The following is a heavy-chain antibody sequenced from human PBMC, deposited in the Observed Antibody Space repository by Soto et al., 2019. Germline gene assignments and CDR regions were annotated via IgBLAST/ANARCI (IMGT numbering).Heavy chain of an antibody. D-gene: IGHD5-12*01. V-gene: IGHV3-21*01. Sequence: EVQLVESGGGLVKPGGSLRLSCAASGFTFSSYSMNWVRQAPGKGLEWVSSISSSSSYIYYADSVKGRFTISRDNAKNSLYLQMNSLRAEDTAVYYCARDGDSGYDFSFPTPGGFDYWGQGTLVTVSS. CDR3: ARDGDSGYDFSFPTPGGFDY. CDR1: GFTFSSYS. CDR2: ISSSSSYI. J-gene: IGHJ4*02.